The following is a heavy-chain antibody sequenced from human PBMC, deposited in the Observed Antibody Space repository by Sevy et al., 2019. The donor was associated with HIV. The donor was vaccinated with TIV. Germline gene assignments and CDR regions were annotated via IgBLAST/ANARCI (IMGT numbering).Heavy chain of an antibody. J-gene: IGHJ4*02. CDR1: GYTFTGYY. D-gene: IGHD3-22*01. CDR3: ARLITMMGWGEFDY. Sequence: ASVKVSCKASGYTFTGYYMHWVRQAPGQGLEWMGWINPNSGGTNYAQKFQGRVTMTRDTSISTAYMELSRLRSDDTAVYYCARLITMMGWGEFDYWGQGTLVTVSS. CDR2: INPNSGGT. V-gene: IGHV1-2*02.